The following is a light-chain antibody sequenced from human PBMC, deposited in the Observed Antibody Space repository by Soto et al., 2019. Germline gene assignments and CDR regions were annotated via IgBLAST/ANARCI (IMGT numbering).Light chain of an antibody. V-gene: IGKV3-20*01. CDR1: QSVSSNF. Sequence: EIVFTQSPCTLSLSPGERAALSCRASQSVSSNFLAWYQQKPGQAPRLLIYGGSTRATGIPDRFSGRGSGTEFTLTISRLEPEDFAVYYCQQYGRSPSWTFGQGTKVDIK. CDR2: GGS. J-gene: IGKJ1*01. CDR3: QQYGRSPSWT.